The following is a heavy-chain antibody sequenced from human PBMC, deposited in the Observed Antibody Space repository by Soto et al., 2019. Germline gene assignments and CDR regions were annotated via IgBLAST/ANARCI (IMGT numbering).Heavy chain of an antibody. V-gene: IGHV3-30-3*01. CDR2: ISYDGINK. CDR3: ARGSRPIAATPYYGMDV. J-gene: IGHJ6*02. Sequence: QVQLVESGGGVVQPGRSLRLSCAASGFTFSSYAMHWVRQAPGKGLEWVAVISYDGINKYYADSVKGRFTISRDNSKNTLYVQMNSLRAEGTAVYYCARGSRPIAATPYYGMDVWGQGTTVTVSS. D-gene: IGHD6-13*01. CDR1: GFTFSSYA.